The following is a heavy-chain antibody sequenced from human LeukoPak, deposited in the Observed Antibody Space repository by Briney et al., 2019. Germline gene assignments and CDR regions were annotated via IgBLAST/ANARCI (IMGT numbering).Heavy chain of an antibody. CDR3: ARQDTAMVLDAFDI. CDR1: GYSFTSYW. CDR2: IYPGDSDT. J-gene: IGHJ3*02. Sequence: GESLKISCKGSGYSFTSYWIGWVRQMPGKGLEWMGIIYPGDSDTRYSPSFQGQVTVSADKSISTAYLQWSSLKAPDTAMYYCARQDTAMVLDAFDIWGQGTMVTVSS. V-gene: IGHV5-51*01. D-gene: IGHD5-18*01.